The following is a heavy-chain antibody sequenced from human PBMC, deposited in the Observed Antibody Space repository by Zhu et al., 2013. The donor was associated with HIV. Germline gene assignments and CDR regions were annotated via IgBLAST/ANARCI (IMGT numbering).Heavy chain of an antibody. CDR3: ARDAGITGTWGYFDL. CDR1: GRTFTSQG. Sequence: QVQLVQSGPEVTKPGASVKVSCKASGRTFTSQGVSWVRQAPGQGLEWMGGIIPIFPRTNYSQKFQDRLTISADESTSTVYMDLNSLTSDDAAIYYCARDAGITGTWGYFDLWGRGTLVTVSS. J-gene: IGHJ2*01. D-gene: IGHD1-7*01. CDR2: IIPIFPRT. V-gene: IGHV1-69*13.